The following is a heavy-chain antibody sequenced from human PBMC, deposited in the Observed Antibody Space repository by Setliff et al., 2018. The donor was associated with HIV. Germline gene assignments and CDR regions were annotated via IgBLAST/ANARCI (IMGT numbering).Heavy chain of an antibody. CDR2: IYYSGST. Sequence: SETLSLTCTVSGGSISSYYWSWIRQPPGKGLEWIGYIYYSGSTNYNPSLKSRVTISVDTSKNQFSLKVTSVTAADTAVYYCARHPTNWGSTGYYYYYMDVWGKGTTVTVSS. D-gene: IGHD7-27*01. CDR1: GGSISSYY. CDR3: ARHPTNWGSTGYYYYYMDV. V-gene: IGHV4-59*08. J-gene: IGHJ6*03.